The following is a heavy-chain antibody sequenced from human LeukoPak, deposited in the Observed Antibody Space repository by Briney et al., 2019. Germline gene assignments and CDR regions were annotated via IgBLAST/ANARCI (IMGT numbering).Heavy chain of an antibody. CDR2: IYSDGNT. V-gene: IGHV3-53*01. D-gene: IGHD6-19*01. Sequence: GGSLRFSCAASGFTVSSAYISWVRQAPGKGLEWLSAIYSDGNTYYADSVKGRFTIFRDNSKNMLYLQMNSLRADDTAVYYCARAPSGWYFDSWGQGTLVTVSS. J-gene: IGHJ4*02. CDR3: ARAPSGWYFDS. CDR1: GFTVSSAY.